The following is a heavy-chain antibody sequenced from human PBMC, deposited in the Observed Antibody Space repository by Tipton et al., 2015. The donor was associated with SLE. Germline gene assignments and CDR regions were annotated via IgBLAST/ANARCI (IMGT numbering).Heavy chain of an antibody. CDR1: GGSFSGYY. D-gene: IGHD6-13*01. V-gene: IGHV4-34*01. Sequence: TLSLTCAVYGGSFSGYYWGWIRQPPGKGLEWIGSIYYSGSTYYNPSLKSRVTISVDTSKNQFSLKLSSVTAADTAVYYCALSSSPPPYYFDYWGQGTLVTVSS. CDR3: ALSSSPPPYYFDY. J-gene: IGHJ4*02. CDR2: IYYSGST.